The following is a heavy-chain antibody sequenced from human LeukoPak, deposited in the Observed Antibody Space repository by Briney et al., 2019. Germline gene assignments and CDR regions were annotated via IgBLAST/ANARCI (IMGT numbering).Heavy chain of an antibody. CDR1: GYTFTSYG. CDR2: ISAYNGNT. J-gene: IGHJ6*02. Sequence: ASVKVSCKASGYTFTSYGISWVRQAPGQGLEWMGWISAYNGNTNYAQKLQGRVTMTTDTSTSTAYMELRSLRFDDTAVYYCARDTPLEYSSSSLLVSGMDVWGQGTTVTVSS. CDR3: ARDTPLEYSSSSLLVSGMDV. V-gene: IGHV1-18*01. D-gene: IGHD6-6*01.